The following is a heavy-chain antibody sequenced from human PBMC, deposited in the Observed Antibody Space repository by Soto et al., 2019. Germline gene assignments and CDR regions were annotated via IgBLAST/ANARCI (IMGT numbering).Heavy chain of an antibody. CDR3: AHRDGSGWYEFFDY. CDR2: VYWDNDK. D-gene: IGHD6-19*01. CDR1: GFSLSTGGVG. V-gene: IGHV2-5*02. J-gene: IGHJ4*02. Sequence: QITLKESGPTLVKPTQTLTLTCTFSGFSLSTGGVGVGWIRQPPGKALEWLGLVYWDNDKRYSPTLKNRITSTKDTPQHQVVLTLTNLDPVDTTTYYCAHRDGSGWYEFFDYWGQGTLVTVSS.